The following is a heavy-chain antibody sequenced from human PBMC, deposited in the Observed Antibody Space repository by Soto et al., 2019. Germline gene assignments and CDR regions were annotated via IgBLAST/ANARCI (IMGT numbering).Heavy chain of an antibody. CDR2: ISAYNGNT. J-gene: IGHJ5*02. V-gene: IGHV1-18*01. D-gene: IGHD3-3*01. Sequence: ASVKVSCKASGYTFTSYGISWVRQAPGQGLEWMGWISAYNGNTNYAQKLQGRVTMTTDTSTSTAHMELRSLRSDDTAVYYCARGEYYDFWSGYYQYWFEPWGQGTLVTVSS. CDR1: GYTFTSYG. CDR3: ARGEYYDFWSGYYQYWFEP.